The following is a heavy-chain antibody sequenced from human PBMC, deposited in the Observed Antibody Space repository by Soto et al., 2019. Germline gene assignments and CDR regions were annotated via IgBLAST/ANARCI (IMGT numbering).Heavy chain of an antibody. V-gene: IGHV3-73*02. CDR2: IRSKANSYAT. CDR3: TRHRFGTDYYYGMDV. D-gene: IGHD3-10*01. Sequence: EVQLVESGGGLVQPGGSLKLSCAASGFTFSGSAMHWVRQASGKGLEWVGRIRSKANSYATAYAASVKGRFTISRDDSKNTAYLQMNSLKTEDTAGYDCTRHRFGTDYYYGMDVWGQGTTGTVSS. CDR1: GFTFSGSA. J-gene: IGHJ6*02.